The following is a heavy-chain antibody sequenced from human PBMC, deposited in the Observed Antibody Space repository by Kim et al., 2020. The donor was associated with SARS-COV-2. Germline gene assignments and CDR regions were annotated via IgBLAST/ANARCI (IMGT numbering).Heavy chain of an antibody. CDR3: AREDRRITMVRGVKAAFDI. D-gene: IGHD3-10*01. CDR2: IKQDGREK. V-gene: IGHV3-7*03. J-gene: IGHJ3*02. Sequence: GGSLRLSCAASGFTFSSYWMSWVRQAPGKGLEWVANIKQDGREKYYVDSVKGRFTISRDNAKNSLYLQMNSLRAEDTAVYYCAREDRRITMVRGVKAAFDIWGQGTMVTVSS. CDR1: GFTFSSYW.